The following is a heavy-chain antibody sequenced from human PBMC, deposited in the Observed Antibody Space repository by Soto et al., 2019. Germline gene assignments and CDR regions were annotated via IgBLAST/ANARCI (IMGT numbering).Heavy chain of an antibody. CDR1: GCTFSSCA. V-gene: IGHV3-23*01. CDR2: ISGSGGST. Sequence: GGSLRLSCAASGCTFSSCAMSWVRQAPGKGLEWVSAISGSGGSTYYADSVKGRFTISRDNSTNTLYLQMNSLRAEDTAVYYCAKGAFSDPPSGWHNLPDYGGRRSLVIVSS. CDR3: AKGAFSDPPSGWHNLPDY. J-gene: IGHJ4*02. D-gene: IGHD6-19*01.